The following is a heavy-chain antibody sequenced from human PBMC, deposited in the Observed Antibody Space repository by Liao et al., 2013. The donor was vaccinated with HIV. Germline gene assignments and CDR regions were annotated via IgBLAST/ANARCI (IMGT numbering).Heavy chain of an antibody. CDR2: INQIGTA. Sequence: QVHLQQRGAGLLKPSETLSLTCEVYGGSFSGYYWSWIRQSRREGGVEWIGEINQIGTADYNPSLKSRVTMSMDTSKNEFSLKVTSVTAADTAVYYCARELEGGVIGYWGQGTQVTVSS. CDR1: GGSFSGYY. J-gene: IGHJ4*02. D-gene: IGHD3-16*02. V-gene: IGHV4-34*02. CDR3: ARELEGGVIGY.